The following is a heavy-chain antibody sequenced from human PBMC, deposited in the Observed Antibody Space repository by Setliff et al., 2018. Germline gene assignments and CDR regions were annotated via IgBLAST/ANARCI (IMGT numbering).Heavy chain of an antibody. Sequence: QPGGSLRLSCAASGFTFSGFSMHWVRQAPGKGLEWVSRIHSDGTTTAYADSVRGRVTISRDNARNSLFLQMSSLRAEDTAVYYCARPGRSNYWDSFDYWGQGALVTVSS. CDR1: GFTFSGFS. V-gene: IGHV3-74*01. CDR2: IHSDGTTT. J-gene: IGHJ4*02. CDR3: ARPGRSNYWDSFDY. D-gene: IGHD3-10*01.